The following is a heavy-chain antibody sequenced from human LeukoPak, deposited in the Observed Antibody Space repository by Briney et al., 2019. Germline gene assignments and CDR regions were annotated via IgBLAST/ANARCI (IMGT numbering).Heavy chain of an antibody. CDR2: ISSSGSTI. V-gene: IGHV3-11*01. CDR3: AKDSLQMSSSWYYFDY. J-gene: IGHJ4*02. D-gene: IGHD6-13*01. Sequence: GGSLRLSCAASGFTFSDYYMSWIRQAPGKGLEWVSYISSSGSTIYYADSVKGRFTISRDNAKNSLYLQMNSLRAEDTAVYYCAKDSLQMSSSWYYFDYWGQGTLVTVSS. CDR1: GFTFSDYY.